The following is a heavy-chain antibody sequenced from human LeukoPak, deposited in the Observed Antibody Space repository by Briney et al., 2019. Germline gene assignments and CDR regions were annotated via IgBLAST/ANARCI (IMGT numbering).Heavy chain of an antibody. D-gene: IGHD2-21*02. CDR1: GFTFSSYE. V-gene: IGHV3-48*03. J-gene: IGHJ4*02. CDR3: ARVTDNNFDY. CDR2: ISSSGSRI. Sequence: GGSLRLSCAASGFTFSSYEMNWVRRAPGKGLEWVSYISSSGSRIYYADSVKGRFTISRDNAENSLYLQMNSLRAEDTAVYYCARVTDNNFDYWGQGTLVTVSS.